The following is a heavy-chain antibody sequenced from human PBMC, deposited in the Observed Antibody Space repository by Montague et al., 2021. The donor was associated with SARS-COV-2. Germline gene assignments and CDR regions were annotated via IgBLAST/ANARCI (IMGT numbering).Heavy chain of an antibody. D-gene: IGHD4-17*01. CDR3: ARGRTVTTFYYYYYYGMDV. J-gene: IGHJ6*02. CDR1: GGSFSGYY. CDR2: INHSGST. V-gene: IGHV4-34*01. Sequence: SEILSLTCAVYGGSFSGYYWSWIRQPPGKGLEWIGEINHSGSTNYNPSLKSRVTISVDTSKNQFSLKLSSVTAADTAVYYCARGRTVTTFYYYYYYGMDVWGQGTTVTVSS.